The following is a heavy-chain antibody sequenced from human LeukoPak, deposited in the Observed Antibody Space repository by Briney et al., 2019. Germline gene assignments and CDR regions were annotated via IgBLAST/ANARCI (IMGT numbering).Heavy chain of an antibody. Sequence: SVKVSCKASGGTFSSYAISWVRQAPGQGLEWMGGIIPIFGTANYAQKFQGRVTITADESTSTAYMELSSLRSEDTAVYYCARGPKKQLAQQAWGQGTLVTVSS. CDR3: ARGPKKQLAQQA. CDR2: IIPIFGTA. J-gene: IGHJ5*02. V-gene: IGHV1-69*13. D-gene: IGHD6-6*01. CDR1: GGTFSSYA.